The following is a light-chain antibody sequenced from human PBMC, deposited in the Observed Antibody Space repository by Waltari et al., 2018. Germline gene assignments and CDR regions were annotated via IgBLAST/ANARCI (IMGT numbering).Light chain of an antibody. Sequence: DIVMTQSPDSLAVSLGERATIQGKSSQSLFYSTYNQNYLAWYQQKPGQPPELLIYWASTRESGVPDRFSGSGSGTDFTLTISSLQAEDVAFYYCQQYYSSPWTFGQGTKVEVK. J-gene: IGKJ1*01. CDR1: QSLFYSTYNQNY. CDR3: QQYYSSPWT. V-gene: IGKV4-1*01. CDR2: WAS.